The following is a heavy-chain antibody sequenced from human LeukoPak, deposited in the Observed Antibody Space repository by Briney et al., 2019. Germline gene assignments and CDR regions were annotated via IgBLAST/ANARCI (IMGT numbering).Heavy chain of an antibody. CDR1: GFTFSSYS. V-gene: IGHV3-23*01. J-gene: IGHJ3*02. CDR2: IGGSGSSR. CDR3: AKAPIKYTSSSDAFDI. D-gene: IGHD6-6*01. Sequence: GGSLRLSCAASGFTFSSYSMNWVRQAPGKGLEWVSAIGGSGSSRSYADFVKGRFAISRDNSKNTLYLQMNSLRAEDTAVYYCAKAPIKYTSSSDAFDIWGQGTMVTVSS.